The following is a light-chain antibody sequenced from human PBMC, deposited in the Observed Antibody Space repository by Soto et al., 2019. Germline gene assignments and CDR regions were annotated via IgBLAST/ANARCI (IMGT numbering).Light chain of an antibody. V-gene: IGKV1-5*03. Sequence: DIQMTQSPSTLSASEGDRVTITCRASQNINTWLSWYHQAPGEPPKLLIFKASRLQSGVPSRFSGGGSATRFTLTINGLQPDDFGTYYCMQSSNYVWTFGQGTKVDIK. CDR3: MQSSNYVWT. J-gene: IGKJ1*01. CDR1: QNINTW. CDR2: KAS.